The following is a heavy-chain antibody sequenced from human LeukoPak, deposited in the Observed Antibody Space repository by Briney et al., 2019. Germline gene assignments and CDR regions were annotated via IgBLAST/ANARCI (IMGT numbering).Heavy chain of an antibody. J-gene: IGHJ4*02. CDR2: INWNGGST. Sequence: GGSLRLSCAASAFSFSNYNMNWVRQAPGKGLEWVSGINWNGGSTGYADSVKGRFTISRDNAKNSLYLQMNSLRAEDTALYYCASGGIYYGAAFDFWGQGTLVTVSS. V-gene: IGHV3-20*04. D-gene: IGHD1-26*01. CDR3: ASGGIYYGAAFDF. CDR1: AFSFSNYN.